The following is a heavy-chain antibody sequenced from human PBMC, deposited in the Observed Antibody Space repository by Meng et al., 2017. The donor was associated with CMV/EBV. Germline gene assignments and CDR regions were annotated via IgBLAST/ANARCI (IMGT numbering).Heavy chain of an antibody. J-gene: IGHJ4*02. Sequence: SVKVSCKASGGTFSSYTISWVRQAPGQGLEWMGRIIPILGIANYAQKFQGRVTITADKSTSTAYMELSSLRSEDTAVYYCARRVKLGVSFDYWGQGTLVTVSS. CDR2: IIPILGIA. D-gene: IGHD3-3*01. CDR3: ARRVKLGVSFDY. V-gene: IGHV1-69*02. CDR1: GGTFSSYT.